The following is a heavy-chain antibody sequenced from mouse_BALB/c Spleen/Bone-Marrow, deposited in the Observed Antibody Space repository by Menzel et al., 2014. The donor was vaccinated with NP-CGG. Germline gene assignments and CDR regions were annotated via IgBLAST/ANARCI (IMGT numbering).Heavy chain of an antibody. CDR1: CYSFTSYY. CDR2: IYPVDGSS. CDR3: ARGSSFSYWYFDV. J-gene: IGHJ1*01. Sequence: QVHVTQSGPELVKPGASVKMSCKASCYSFTSYYIPWVKRRPGQGLEWIGWIYPVDGSSKYNERFKGKTTLTADKSSSTVYMLISSLTSEDSAIYFCARGSSFSYWYFDVWCAGTTVTVSS. D-gene: IGHD1-1*01. V-gene: IGHV1S56*01.